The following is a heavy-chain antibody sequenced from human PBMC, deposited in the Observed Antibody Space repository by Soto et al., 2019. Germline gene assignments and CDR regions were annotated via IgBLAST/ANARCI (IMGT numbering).Heavy chain of an antibody. Sequence: EVQVLESGGGLVQPGGSLRLSCAASGFTFSSYALTWIRQAPGKGLEWVSAITGSGDYTYYADSAKGRFTISRDNSKHTLYLLMNSLRAEDTAVYYCAKGSRTAYPYYLDYWGQGTLVTVSS. D-gene: IGHD2-21*02. CDR1: GFTFSSYA. J-gene: IGHJ4*02. V-gene: IGHV3-23*01. CDR2: ITGSGDYT. CDR3: AKGSRTAYPYYLDY.